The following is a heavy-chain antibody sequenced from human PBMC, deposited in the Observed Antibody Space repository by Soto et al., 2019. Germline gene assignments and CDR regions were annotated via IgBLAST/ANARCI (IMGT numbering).Heavy chain of an antibody. Sequence: QVHLVQSGAEVKKPGASVKVSCKASGYTFTSYAMYRVRQAPGQRLEWMGWINAGNGNTKYSQKFQGRVTITRDTSASTAYMELSSLRSEDTAVYYCARDLAFGLSDYWGQGTLVTVSS. CDR2: INAGNGNT. D-gene: IGHD3-10*01. CDR3: ARDLAFGLSDY. J-gene: IGHJ4*02. CDR1: GYTFTSYA. V-gene: IGHV1-3*01.